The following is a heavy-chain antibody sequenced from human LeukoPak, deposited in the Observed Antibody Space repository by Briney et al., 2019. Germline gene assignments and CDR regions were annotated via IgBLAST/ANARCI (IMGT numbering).Heavy chain of an antibody. Sequence: GGSLRLSCAASGFTVSSNYMSWVRQAPGKGLEWVSGINWNGGSTGYADSVKGRFTISRDNAKNSLYLQMNSLRAEDTALYYCARDRYSNSSTGDYWGQGTLVTVSS. CDR2: INWNGGST. CDR1: GFTVSSNY. CDR3: ARDRYSNSSTGDY. V-gene: IGHV3-20*04. J-gene: IGHJ4*02. D-gene: IGHD6-6*01.